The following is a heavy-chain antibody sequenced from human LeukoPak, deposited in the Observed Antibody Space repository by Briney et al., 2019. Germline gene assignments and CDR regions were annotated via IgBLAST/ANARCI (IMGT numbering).Heavy chain of an antibody. J-gene: IGHJ4*02. V-gene: IGHV3-21*01. CDR3: ARVTAATRFVDY. D-gene: IGHD2-15*01. Sequence: AGGSLRLSCAASGFTFSSYSMKWVRQAPGKGLEWVSSISSSSSYIYYADSVKGRFTISRDNAKNSLYLQMNSLRAEDTAVYYCARVTAATRFVDYWGQGTLVTVSS. CDR2: ISSSSSYI. CDR1: GFTFSSYS.